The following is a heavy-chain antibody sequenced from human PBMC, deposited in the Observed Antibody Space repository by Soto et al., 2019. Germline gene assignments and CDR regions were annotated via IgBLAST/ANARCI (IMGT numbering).Heavy chain of an antibody. Sequence: ETLPLTCTVSGGSISSSGYFWGCIRTPPGKGLEWFGSIFYSGSTYYNPSLKSRVTISVDPSKNQFSLKLSSVTAADTAVYYCARHLTYCSAGSCYSDFPYYGMDVWGQGTTVTVS. V-gene: IGHV4-39*01. D-gene: IGHD2-15*01. CDR3: ARHLTYCSAGSCYSDFPYYGMDV. J-gene: IGHJ6*02. CDR1: GGSISSSGYF. CDR2: IFYSGST.